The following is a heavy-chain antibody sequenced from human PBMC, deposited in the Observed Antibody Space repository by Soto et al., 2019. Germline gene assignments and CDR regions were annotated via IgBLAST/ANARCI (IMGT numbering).Heavy chain of an antibody. V-gene: IGHV1-46*03. CDR1: GYTFTHSY. D-gene: IGHD6-19*01. CDR2: VTPRGGGA. Sequence: QVQLVQSGAEVKEPGASVKVSCKASGYTFTHSYIHWVRQAPGQGLEWMGIVTPRGGGAKYAQDFQGRVTMTTDTSTSTVFMALTSLRSEDTAVYYCARAPVGWDFFDSWGQGTLVAVSA. J-gene: IGHJ4*02. CDR3: ARAPVGWDFFDS.